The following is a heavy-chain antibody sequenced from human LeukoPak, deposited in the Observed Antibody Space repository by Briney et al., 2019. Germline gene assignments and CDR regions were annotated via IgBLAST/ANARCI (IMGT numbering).Heavy chain of an antibody. CDR2: IIPIFGIA. D-gene: IGHD5-18*01. CDR1: GGTFSSYA. V-gene: IGHV1-69*04. J-gene: IGHJ4*02. CDR3: ARAMDRAIVNGGDS. Sequence: SVKVSCKASGGTFSSYAISWVRQAPGQGLEWMGRIIPIFGIANYAQKFQGRVTITADKSTSTAYMERRSLRSEDRAGYYCARAMDRAIVNGGDSWGQGTLVTASS.